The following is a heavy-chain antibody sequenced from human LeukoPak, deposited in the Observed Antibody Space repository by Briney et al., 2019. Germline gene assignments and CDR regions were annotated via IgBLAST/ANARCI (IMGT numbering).Heavy chain of an antibody. CDR3: ARYCSSTSCPPYAFDI. CDR1: GFTFSSYS. J-gene: IGHJ3*02. CDR2: ISSSSSYI. Sequence: GGSLRLSCAASGFTFSSYSMNWVRQAPGKGLERVSSISSSSSYIYYADSVKGRFTISRDNSKNTLYLQMNSLRAEDTAVYYCARYCSSTSCPPYAFDIWGQGTMVTVSS. V-gene: IGHV3-21*04. D-gene: IGHD2-2*01.